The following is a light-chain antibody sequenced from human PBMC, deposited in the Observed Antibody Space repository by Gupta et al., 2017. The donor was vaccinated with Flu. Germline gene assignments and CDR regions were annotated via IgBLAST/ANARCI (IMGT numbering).Light chain of an antibody. CDR1: RSNVEGKP. J-gene: IGLJ2*01. V-gene: IGLV1-44*01. CDR2: GNH. CDR3: ASVDDTRYVVV. Sequence: QSVLTQRPSTSGTLGQRVTISCFGSRSNVEGKPVIWYQHLQGVAPKLLSCGNHRRPSGVPDRVTGSKYGTSASLAISGLQSGDEAVYTCASVDDTRYVVVFGGGTRLTVL.